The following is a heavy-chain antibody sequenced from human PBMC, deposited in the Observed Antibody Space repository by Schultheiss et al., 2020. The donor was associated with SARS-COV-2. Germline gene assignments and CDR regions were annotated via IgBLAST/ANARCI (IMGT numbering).Heavy chain of an antibody. V-gene: IGHV5-10-1*01. Sequence: GGSLRLSCKGSGYIFANYWISWVRQMPGKGLEWMGRIDPGDPYTNYSPSFQGHVTISVDETSRTAYLQWSSLKASDTAVYYCARHYDFGSTKGYFYSMDVWGQGTTVTVSS. CDR3: ARHYDFGSTKGYFYSMDV. CDR2: IDPGDPYT. J-gene: IGHJ6*02. CDR1: GYIFANYW. D-gene: IGHD3-3*01.